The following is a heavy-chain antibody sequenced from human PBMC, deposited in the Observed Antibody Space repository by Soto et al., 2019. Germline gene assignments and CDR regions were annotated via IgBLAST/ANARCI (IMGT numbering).Heavy chain of an antibody. J-gene: IGHJ6*02. Sequence: QVLLVESGGGVVQPGRSLRLSCEASGFTFRNDGMHWVRQAPGKGLEWVTVIWYDGSIKYYGDSVKGRFTISRDNSKNTMYLQMNSLRAEDTGVYYCARDVRGAALNHYYFYGMDVWGQGTTVTVSS. V-gene: IGHV3-33*01. D-gene: IGHD2-15*01. CDR2: IWYDGSIK. CDR1: GFTFRNDG. CDR3: ARDVRGAALNHYYFYGMDV.